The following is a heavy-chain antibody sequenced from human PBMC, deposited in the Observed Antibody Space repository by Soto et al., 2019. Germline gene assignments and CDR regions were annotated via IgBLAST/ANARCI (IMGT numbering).Heavy chain of an antibody. D-gene: IGHD6-13*01. CDR2: ISSSGSTI. CDR1: GFTFSDYY. J-gene: IGHJ6*03. V-gene: IGHV3-11*01. CDR3: ALSIAAAGSSPLYYYYMDV. Sequence: PGGSLRLSCAASGFTFSDYYMSWIRQAPGKGLEWVSYISSSGSTIYYADSVKGRFTISRDNSKNTLYLQMNSLRAEDTAVYYCALSIAAAGSSPLYYYYMDVWGKGTTVTVSS.